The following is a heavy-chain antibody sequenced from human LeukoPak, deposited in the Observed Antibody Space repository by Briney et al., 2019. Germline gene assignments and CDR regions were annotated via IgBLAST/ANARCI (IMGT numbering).Heavy chain of an antibody. CDR1: GFAFSSYW. Sequence: GGSLRLSCATSGFAFSSYWMLWVRQVPGKGLVWVSRIRGDGSTTTYADSGKGRFTISRDSTNNILYLQMNSLRAEDTAIYYCARSQFDYWGQGILVTVTS. CDR2: IRGDGSTT. V-gene: IGHV3-74*01. J-gene: IGHJ4*02. CDR3: ARSQFDY.